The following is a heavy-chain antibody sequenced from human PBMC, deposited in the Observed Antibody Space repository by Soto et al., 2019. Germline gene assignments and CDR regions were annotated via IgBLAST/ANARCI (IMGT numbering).Heavy chain of an antibody. CDR1: GDSVNSDNYY. J-gene: IGHJ4*02. CDR2: IYFSGST. D-gene: IGHD6-19*01. Sequence: SETLSLTCDVFGDSVNSDNYYWTWIRQPPGKDLEWIGNIYFSGSTYYNPSLNSRVTLSIDTSKNHFSLKLTSVTAADTAMYYCARHRAVAGLDYWGQGTMVTVSS. CDR3: ARHRAVAGLDY. V-gene: IGHV4-39*01.